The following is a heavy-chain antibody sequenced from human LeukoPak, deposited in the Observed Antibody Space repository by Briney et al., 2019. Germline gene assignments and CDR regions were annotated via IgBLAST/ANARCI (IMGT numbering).Heavy chain of an antibody. CDR1: GFIFSSYW. CDR2: INPGGSNT. D-gene: IGHD1-14*01. V-gene: IGHV3-74*01. Sequence: PGGSLRLSCAASGFIFSSYWMHWVRQVPGQGLVWVSRINPGGSNTAYADSVKGRFTISRDNAKNTLYLQMDSLRAEDTGVYYCARSNQADDYWGQGTLATVSS. J-gene: IGHJ4*02. CDR3: ARSNQADDY.